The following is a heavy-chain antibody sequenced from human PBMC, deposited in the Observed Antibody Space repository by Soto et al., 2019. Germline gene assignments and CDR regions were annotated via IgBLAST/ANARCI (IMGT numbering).Heavy chain of an antibody. V-gene: IGHV1-69*12. CDR2: IIPIFGTA. CDR1: GGTFSSYA. D-gene: IGHD6-6*01. J-gene: IGHJ6*02. Sequence: QVQLVQSGAEVKKPGSSVKVSCKASGGTFSSYAISWVRQAPGQGLEWLGGIIPIFGTANYAQKFQGRVTITADEYTSTAYMELSSLRSEDTAVYYCARVTAARRVYYYYGMDVWGQGTTVTVSS. CDR3: ARVTAARRVYYYYGMDV.